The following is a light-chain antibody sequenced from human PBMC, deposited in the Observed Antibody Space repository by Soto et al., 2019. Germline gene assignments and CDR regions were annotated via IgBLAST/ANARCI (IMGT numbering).Light chain of an antibody. J-gene: IGLJ1*01. CDR3: SSYTSTNTLYV. CDR1: SSDVGGFNY. V-gene: IGLV2-14*01. Sequence: QSALNQPASVSGSPGQSITISCTGTSSDVGGFNYVSWYQQHPGKAPKLMIYEVSNRPSGLSTRFSGSKSGNTASLTISGLQADDEADYYCSSYTSTNTLYVFGTGTKLTVL. CDR2: EVS.